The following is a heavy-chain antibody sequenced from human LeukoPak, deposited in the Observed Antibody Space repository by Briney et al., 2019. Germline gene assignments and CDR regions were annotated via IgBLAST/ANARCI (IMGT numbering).Heavy chain of an antibody. CDR1: GGSTSSGSYY. CDR2: IYTSGST. V-gene: IGHV4-61*02. D-gene: IGHD6-19*01. Sequence: PSQTLSLTCTVSGGSTSSGSYYWSWIRQPAGKRLEWIGRIYTSGSTNYNPSLKSRVTISVDTSKNQFSLKLSSVTAADTAVYYCARAVTGIAVAGTHAFDIWGQGTMVTVSS. CDR3: ARAVTGIAVAGTHAFDI. J-gene: IGHJ3*02.